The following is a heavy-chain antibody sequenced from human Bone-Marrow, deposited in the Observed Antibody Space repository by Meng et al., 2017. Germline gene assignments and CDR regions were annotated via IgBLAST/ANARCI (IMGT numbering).Heavy chain of an antibody. CDR2: IYYSGST. J-gene: IGHJ5*02. CDR1: VGSISSSSCY. Sequence: QPQPRGSLQGCAKPLESLSFHCIASVGSISSSSCYWGWIRQPPGKGLEWIGSIYYSGSTYYNPSLKSRVTISVDTSKNQFSLKLSSVTAADTAVYYCAREDSSSWSSPVNWFDPWGQGTLVTVSS. V-gene: IGHV4-39*07. D-gene: IGHD6-13*01. CDR3: AREDSSSWSSPVNWFDP.